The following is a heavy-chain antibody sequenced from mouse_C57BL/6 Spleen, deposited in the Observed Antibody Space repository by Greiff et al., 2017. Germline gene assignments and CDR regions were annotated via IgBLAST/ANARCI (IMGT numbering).Heavy chain of an antibody. CDR3: ARPLCDYGSSHWAMDY. J-gene: IGHJ4*01. D-gene: IGHD1-1*01. CDR1: GYTFTSYW. Sequence: QVKLQQSGAELVKPGASVKLSCKASGYTFTSYWMHWVQQRPGRGLEWIGSIDANSGGNKYNEKFKSKATLTVDKPSRTAYMQLSILTSEDSAVYYCARPLCDYGSSHWAMDYWGQGTSVTVSS. CDR2: IDANSGGN. V-gene: IGHV1-62-3*01.